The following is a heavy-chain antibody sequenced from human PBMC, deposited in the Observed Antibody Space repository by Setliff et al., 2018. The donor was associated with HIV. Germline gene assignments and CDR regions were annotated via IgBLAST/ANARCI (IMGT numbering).Heavy chain of an antibody. V-gene: IGHV4-31*01. CDR2: IYYSGSN. CDR1: GCSITSGGYY. J-gene: IGHJ6*03. D-gene: IGHD2-15*01. Sequence: TTSPTCNVCGCSITSGGYYWCWIRQHPGKGLEWIGYIYYSGSNYYNPSLKSLVTISVDTSKNQFYRKLSSVTAADTVVYYCARAGGWCSGGSCPAHNYYYYMDVWGKGTTVTVSS. CDR3: ARAGGWCSGGSCPAHNYYYYMDV.